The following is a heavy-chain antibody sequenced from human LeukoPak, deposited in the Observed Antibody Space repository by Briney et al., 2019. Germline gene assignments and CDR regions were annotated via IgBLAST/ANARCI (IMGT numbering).Heavy chain of an antibody. J-gene: IGHJ4*02. Sequence: GASVKVSCKTSGFTFVGHYMHWVRQAPGQGLEWMGWINPDSGGTDYPQKFRGRVTMTRDTSSNTLYMELSSLRSDDTAVYDCARLGGAQGYYYRSGSNHYFDHWGQGTLVTVSS. V-gene: IGHV1-2*02. D-gene: IGHD3-10*01. CDR3: ARLGGAQGYYYRSGSNHYFDH. CDR1: GFTFVGHY. CDR2: INPDSGGT.